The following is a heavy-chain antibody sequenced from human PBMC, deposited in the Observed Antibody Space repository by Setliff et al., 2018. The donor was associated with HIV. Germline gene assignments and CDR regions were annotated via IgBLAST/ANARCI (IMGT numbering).Heavy chain of an antibody. Sequence: SETLSLTCTVSGGSISNYYWSWIRQPAGKGLEWIGRIQTSGRTNNNPSLKSRVTMSVDTSKNQFSLILTSVTAADTAVYYCARSSRVNCGGDCYLFDYWGQGTPVTVPQ. V-gene: IGHV4-4*07. CDR3: ARSSRVNCGGDCYLFDY. CDR1: GGSISNYY. J-gene: IGHJ4*02. D-gene: IGHD2-21*02. CDR2: IQTSGRT.